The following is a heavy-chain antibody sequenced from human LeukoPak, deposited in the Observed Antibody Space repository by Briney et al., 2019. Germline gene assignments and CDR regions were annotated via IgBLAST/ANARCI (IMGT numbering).Heavy chain of an antibody. CDR1: GFIFNSYE. V-gene: IGHV3-48*03. CDR2: ISSSRSTI. Sequence: PGGSLRLSCAASGFIFNSYEMNWVRQAPGKGLEWVSYISSSRSTIYYADSVKGRFTISRDNAKNSLYLQMNSLRAENTAVYYCSRDQSEGQRVPYWFDRWGQGTLVTVSS. D-gene: IGHD6-6*01. CDR3: SRDQSEGQRVPYWFDR. J-gene: IGHJ5*02.